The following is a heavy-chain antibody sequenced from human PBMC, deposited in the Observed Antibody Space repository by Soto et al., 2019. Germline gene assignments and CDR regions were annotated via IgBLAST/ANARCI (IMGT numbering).Heavy chain of an antibody. Sequence: QVQLVESGGGVVQPGRSLRLSCAASGFTFSSYGMHWVRQAPGKGLEWVAVISYDGSNIYYADSVKGRFTISRDNSKNTLYLQMNSLRAEDTAVYYCAKDAGRFLEWFSRLYYYYYMDVWGKGTTVTVSS. CDR1: GFTFSSYG. D-gene: IGHD3-3*01. V-gene: IGHV3-30*18. CDR2: ISYDGSNI. J-gene: IGHJ6*03. CDR3: AKDAGRFLEWFSRLYYYYYMDV.